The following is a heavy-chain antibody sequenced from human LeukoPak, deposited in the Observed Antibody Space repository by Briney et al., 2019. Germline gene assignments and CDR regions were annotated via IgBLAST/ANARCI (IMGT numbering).Heavy chain of an antibody. CDR1: GGSISSYY. CDR3: ARHSSSGWFPFDY. D-gene: IGHD6-19*01. V-gene: IGHV4-59*08. CDR2: IYYSGST. J-gene: IGHJ4*02. Sequence: SETLSLTCTVSGGSISSYYWSWIRQPPGKGLEWIGYIYYSGSTNYNPSLKRRVTISVDTSKNQFSLKLSSVTAADTAVYYCARHSSSGWFPFDYWGQGTLVTVSS.